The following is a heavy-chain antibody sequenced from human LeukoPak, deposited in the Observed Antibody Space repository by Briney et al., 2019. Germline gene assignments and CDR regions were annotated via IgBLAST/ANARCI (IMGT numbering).Heavy chain of an antibody. Sequence: ASVKVSCKASGYTFTSYGISWVRQAPGQRLEWMGWINAGNGNTKYSQKFEGRATITRDTSASTAYMELSSLRSEDTAVYYCARGPTYSYGVFDFWGQGTLVTVSS. D-gene: IGHD5-18*01. CDR1: GYTFTSYG. J-gene: IGHJ4*02. V-gene: IGHV1-3*01. CDR3: ARGPTYSYGVFDF. CDR2: INAGNGNT.